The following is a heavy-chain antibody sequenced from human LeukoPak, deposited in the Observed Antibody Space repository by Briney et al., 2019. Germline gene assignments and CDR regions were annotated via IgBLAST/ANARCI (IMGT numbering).Heavy chain of an antibody. J-gene: IGHJ3*02. Sequence: SQTLSLTCAISGDSVSTSGATWNWIRQSPSRGLEWLGRTYYMSKWYNDYAASVKSRIIINPDTSKNQFSLQLSSVTPEDTAVYYCARGQSLWEMATISDAFDIWGQGTMVTVSS. D-gene: IGHD5-24*01. CDR1: GDSVSTSGAT. CDR3: ARGQSLWEMATISDAFDI. CDR2: TYYMSKWYN. V-gene: IGHV6-1*01.